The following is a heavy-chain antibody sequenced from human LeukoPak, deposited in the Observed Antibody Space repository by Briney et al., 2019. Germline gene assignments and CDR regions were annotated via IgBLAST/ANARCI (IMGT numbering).Heavy chain of an antibody. D-gene: IGHD6-13*01. V-gene: IGHV1-2*02. Sequence: ASVKVSCKASGYTFTGYYMHWVRQAPGQGLEWMGWINPNSGGTNYAQKFQGRVTMTTDTSTSTAYMELRSLRSDDTAVYYCARVEEYSSSWDGFDYWGQGTLVTVSS. CDR1: GYTFTGYY. J-gene: IGHJ4*02. CDR2: INPNSGGT. CDR3: ARVEEYSSSWDGFDY.